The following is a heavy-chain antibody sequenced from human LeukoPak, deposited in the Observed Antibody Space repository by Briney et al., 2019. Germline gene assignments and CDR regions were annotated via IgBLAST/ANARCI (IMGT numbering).Heavy chain of an antibody. V-gene: IGHV4-59*08. CDR1: GDSISSYY. CDR2: IYYSGSA. D-gene: IGHD3-22*01. CDR3: ARVGYYDSSAYYPLFDY. J-gene: IGHJ4*02. Sequence: PSETLSLTCTVSGDSISSYYWSWIRQPPGNGLEWIGNIYYSGSANYNPSLRSRVTISVDTSKNQFSLKLSSVTAADTAVYYCARVGYYDSSAYYPLFDYWGQGTLVTVSS.